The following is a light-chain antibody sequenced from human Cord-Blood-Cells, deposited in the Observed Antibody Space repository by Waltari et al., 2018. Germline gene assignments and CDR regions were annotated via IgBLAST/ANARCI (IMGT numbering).Light chain of an antibody. Sequence: DIQMTQSPSYLSASVGYSVTITCRASQSISSYLNWYQQKPGKAPKLLIYAASSLQSGVPSRFSGSGSGTDFTLTISSLQPEDFATYYCQQSYSTPITFGQGTRLEIK. CDR3: QQSYSTPIT. V-gene: IGKV1-39*01. CDR2: AAS. J-gene: IGKJ5*01. CDR1: QSISSY.